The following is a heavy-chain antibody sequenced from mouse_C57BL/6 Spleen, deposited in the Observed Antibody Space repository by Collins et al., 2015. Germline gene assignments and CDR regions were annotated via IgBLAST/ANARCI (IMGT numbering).Heavy chain of an antibody. CDR3: ARDDDGAFDY. V-gene: IGHV9-4*02. Sequence: QIQLVQSGPELKKPGETVRISCKASGYTFTTAGMQWVQKMPGKGLKWIGWINTHSGVPKYAEDFKGRFAFSLETSASTAYLQISNLKNEDTATYFCARDDDGAFDYWGQGTTLTVSS. CDR2: INTHSGVP. J-gene: IGHJ2*01. CDR1: GYTFTTAG. D-gene: IGHD2-12*01.